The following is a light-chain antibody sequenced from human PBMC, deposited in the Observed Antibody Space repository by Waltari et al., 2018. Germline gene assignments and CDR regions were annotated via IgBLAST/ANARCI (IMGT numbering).Light chain of an antibody. V-gene: IGKV2-30*02. Sequence: DVVLTQSPLFLRVTLGQPASMSFWSSQSPVHSDGSTYLNWFHQRPGRSPRRLIYKFSRRETGVPDRFSGSGSGTDFTLKISRVEAEDVVVYYCKQGSHWPRTFGQGTKLEI. CDR1: QSPVHSDGSTY. CDR3: KQGSHWPRT. J-gene: IGKJ2*01. CDR2: KFS.